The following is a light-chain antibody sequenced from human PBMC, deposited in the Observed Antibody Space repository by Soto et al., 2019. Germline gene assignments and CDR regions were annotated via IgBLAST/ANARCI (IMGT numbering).Light chain of an antibody. CDR2: GAS. V-gene: IGKV3-11*01. J-gene: IGKJ4*01. CDR1: QSVYTN. CDR3: QQLTGWLRT. Sequence: EVVLTQSPATLSLSPGERATLSCRASQSVYTNLAWYQQKPGQAPRLLIYGASNRATGIPARFSGSGSGTDFTLTISSLEPEDSALYYCQQLTGWLRTFGGGTKVEIK.